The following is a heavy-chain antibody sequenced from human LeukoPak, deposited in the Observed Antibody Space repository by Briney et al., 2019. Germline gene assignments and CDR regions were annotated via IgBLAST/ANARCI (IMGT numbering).Heavy chain of an antibody. J-gene: IGHJ4*02. V-gene: IGHV1-2*02. CDR3: AMAHYYDSSGYYPVY. CDR1: GYTFTGYY. Sequence: ASVKVSCKASGYTFTGYYMHWVRQAPGQGLEWMGWINPNSGGTNYAQKFQGRVTMTRDTSISTAYMELSRLRSDDTAVYYCAMAHYYDSSGYYPVYWGQGTLVTVSS. D-gene: IGHD3-22*01. CDR2: INPNSGGT.